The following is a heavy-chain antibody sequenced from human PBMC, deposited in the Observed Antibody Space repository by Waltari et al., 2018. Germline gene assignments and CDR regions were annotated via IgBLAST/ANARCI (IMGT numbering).Heavy chain of an antibody. Sequence: QVQLVESGGGVVQPGRSLRLSCAASGFTFTSYSMPWVRQAPGKGLEWVALISYDGNNKYYADSMTGRFTISRDNSKNTLCLQMDNLTPEDTGVYFCVRGGRLATAAPDYWGQGTLVTVSS. CDR2: ISYDGNNK. CDR3: VRGGRLATAAPDY. D-gene: IGHD6-13*01. CDR1: GFTFTSYS. J-gene: IGHJ4*02. V-gene: IGHV3-30-3*01.